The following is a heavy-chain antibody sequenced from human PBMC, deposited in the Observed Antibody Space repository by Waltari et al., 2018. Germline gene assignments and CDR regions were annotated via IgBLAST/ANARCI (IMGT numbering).Heavy chain of an antibody. CDR3: ARQRGSYPSSYFDY. D-gene: IGHD1-26*01. CDR2: IYYSGST. V-gene: IGHV4-39*01. Sequence: QLQLQESGPGLVKPSETLSLTCPVSGGSISSSSYYWGWIRQPPGKGLEWIGSIYYSGSTYYNPSLKSRVTISVDTSKNQFSLKLSSVTAADTAVYYCARQRGSYPSSYFDYWGQGTLVTVSS. J-gene: IGHJ4*02. CDR1: GGSISSSSYY.